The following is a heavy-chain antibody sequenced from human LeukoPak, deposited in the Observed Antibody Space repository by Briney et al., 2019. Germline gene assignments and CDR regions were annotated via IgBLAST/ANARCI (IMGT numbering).Heavy chain of an antibody. D-gene: IGHD2-2*01. CDR3: AADIVVVPAAVDY. CDR2: ISYDGNNK. CDR1: GFTFSYYG. Sequence: PGRSLRLSCAASGFTFSYYGLRWVRQAPGKGLEWVALISYDGNNKDYADSVKGRFTISRDNSKNTLYLQMNSLRAEDTAVYYCAADIVVVPAAVDYWGQGTLVTVSS. V-gene: IGHV3-30*03. J-gene: IGHJ4*02.